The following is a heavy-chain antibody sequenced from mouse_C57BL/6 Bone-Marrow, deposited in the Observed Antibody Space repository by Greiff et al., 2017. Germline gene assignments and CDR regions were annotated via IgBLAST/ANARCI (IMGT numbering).Heavy chain of an antibody. CDR2: IWTGGGT. CDR1: GFSLTSYA. CDR3: ARILYYDYDGGFAY. Sequence: VKLMESGPGLVAPSQSLSITCTVSGFSLTSYAISWVRQPPGKGLEWLGVIWTGGGTNYNSALKSRLSISKDNSKSQVFLKMNSLQTDDTARYYCARILYYDYDGGFAYWGQGTLVTVSA. V-gene: IGHV2-9-1*01. J-gene: IGHJ3*01. D-gene: IGHD2-4*01.